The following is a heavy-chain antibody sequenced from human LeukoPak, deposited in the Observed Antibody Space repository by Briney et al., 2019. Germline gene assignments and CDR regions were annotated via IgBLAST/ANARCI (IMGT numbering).Heavy chain of an antibody. CDR3: GREGAMVNPGYYYGMDV. J-gene: IGHJ6*02. V-gene: IGHV5-51*01. CDR1: GYSFTSYW. CDR2: IYPGDSDT. D-gene: IGHD5-18*01. Sequence: GESLKISCKGSGYSFTSYWIGWVRQMAGKGLEWMGIIYPGDSDTRYSPSFQGQVTISADKSISTAYLQWSSLKASDTAMYYCGREGAMVNPGYYYGMDVWGQGTTVTVSS.